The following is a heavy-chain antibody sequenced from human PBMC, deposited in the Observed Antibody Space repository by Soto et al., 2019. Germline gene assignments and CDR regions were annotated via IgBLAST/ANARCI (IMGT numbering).Heavy chain of an antibody. V-gene: IGHV3-13*01. CDR2: IGTAGDT. D-gene: IGHD3-10*01. CDR1: GFTFSSYD. Sequence: EVQLVESGGGLVQPGGSLRLSCAASGFTFSSYDMHWVRQATGKGLEWVSAIGTAGDTYYPGSVKGRFTISRENDKNSLYPQMTSLRAEDTAVYYCARDARDYGIDVWGQGTTVTVSS. CDR3: ARDARDYGIDV. J-gene: IGHJ6*02.